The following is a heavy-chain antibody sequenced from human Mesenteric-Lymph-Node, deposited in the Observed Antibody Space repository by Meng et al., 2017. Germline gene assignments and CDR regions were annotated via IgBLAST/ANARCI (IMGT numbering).Heavy chain of an antibody. CDR2: IHHSGTN. D-gene: IGHD3-10*01. CDR3: ARVGVGLWFGEIDY. J-gene: IGHJ4*02. CDR1: GYSISSGYY. V-gene: IGHV4-38-2*02. Sequence: SETLSLTCIVSGYSISSGYYWGWVRQSPGKGLEWIASIHHSGTNYYNPSLRSRVTTSVDTSKNQFSLKLRSVTAADTAVYYCARVGVGLWFGEIDYWGQGTLVTVSS.